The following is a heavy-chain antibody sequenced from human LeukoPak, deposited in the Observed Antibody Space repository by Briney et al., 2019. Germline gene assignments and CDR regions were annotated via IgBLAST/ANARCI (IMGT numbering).Heavy chain of an antibody. D-gene: IGHD5-24*01. Sequence: GGSLRLSCAAPGFMFSSNWMSWVRLAPGKGLEWVANIKEDGTETYYVDSVKGRFTISRDNAKNSLYLQMNSLRVEDTAVYYCAKEGRSLQTYWGQGTLVTVSS. CDR2: IKEDGTET. V-gene: IGHV3-7*03. J-gene: IGHJ4*02. CDR1: GFMFSSNW. CDR3: AKEGRSLQTY.